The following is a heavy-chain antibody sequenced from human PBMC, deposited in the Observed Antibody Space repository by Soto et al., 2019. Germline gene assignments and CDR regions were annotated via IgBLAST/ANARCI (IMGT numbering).Heavy chain of an antibody. V-gene: IGHV4-59*01. CDR1: GCAISNYY. CDR2: IYYSGST. D-gene: IGHD1-26*01. J-gene: IGHJ6*03. CDR3: ARGHIVGYYYYMDV. Sequence: SESLSRTSSPSGCAISNYYWSWLRPPPGKGLEWIGYIYYSGSTNYNPSLKSRVTISVDTSKNQFSLKLSSVTAADTAVYYCARGHIVGYYYYMDVWGKGTTVT.